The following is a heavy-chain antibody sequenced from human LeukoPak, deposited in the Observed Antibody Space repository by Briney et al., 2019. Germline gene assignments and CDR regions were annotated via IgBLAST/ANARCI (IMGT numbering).Heavy chain of an antibody. CDR3: ARDSYSYGPFDY. CDR1: GFTFGSYT. CDR2: ISYDGSGK. V-gene: IGHV3-30*04. D-gene: IGHD5-18*01. J-gene: IGHJ4*02. Sequence: GGSLRLSCAASGFTFGSYTMHWVRQAPGKGLDWVALISYDGSGKSYADSVKGRFTISRHNTKNTLYLQINILRAEDTAVYYCARDSYSYGPFDYWGQGTLVTVSS.